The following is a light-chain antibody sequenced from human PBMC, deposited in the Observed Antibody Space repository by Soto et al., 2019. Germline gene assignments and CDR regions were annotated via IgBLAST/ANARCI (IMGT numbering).Light chain of an antibody. CDR3: QKYDSVPLT. V-gene: IGKV1-27*01. Sequence: DIQMNQSPSSLSASVGDRVTITCRASQGVSNYLAWYQQKPGKVPKLLVYSASTLQSGVPSWFSGSGSWTDFTLTINNLQPEDVATYYCQKYDSVPLTFGGGTKVEI. J-gene: IGKJ4*01. CDR2: SAS. CDR1: QGVSNY.